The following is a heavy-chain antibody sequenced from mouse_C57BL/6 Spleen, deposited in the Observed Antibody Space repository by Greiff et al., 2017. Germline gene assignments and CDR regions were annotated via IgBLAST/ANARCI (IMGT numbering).Heavy chain of an antibody. CDR1: GFTIKNTY. CDR2: IDPANGNT. D-gene: IGHD1-2*01. Sequence: VQLQQSVAELVRPGASVKLSCTASGFTIKNTYMHWVKQRPEQGLEWIGRIDPANGNTKYAPKFQGKATITADTSSNTAYLQLSSLTSEDTAIYYCARGYYGNYFDYWGQGTTLTVSS. CDR3: ARGYYGNYFDY. V-gene: IGHV14-3*01. J-gene: IGHJ2*01.